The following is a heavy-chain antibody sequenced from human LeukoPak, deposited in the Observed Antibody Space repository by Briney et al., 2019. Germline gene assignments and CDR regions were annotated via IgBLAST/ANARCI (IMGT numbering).Heavy chain of an antibody. J-gene: IGHJ4*02. Sequence: PGGSLRLSCAASGFTFSTYSMNWVRQAPGKGLEWVSYISGVGTSTYYADSVKGRFTISRDNSKNTLHLQMNSLRTEDTAVYYCASDYFDYWGQGTLVTVSS. V-gene: IGHV3-48*01. CDR3: ASDYFDY. CDR2: ISGVGTST. CDR1: GFTFSTYS.